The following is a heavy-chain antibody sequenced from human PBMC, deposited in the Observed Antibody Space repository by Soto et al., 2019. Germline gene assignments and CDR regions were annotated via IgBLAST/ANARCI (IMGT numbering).Heavy chain of an antibody. D-gene: IGHD3-10*01. CDR1: GFTVSSNY. V-gene: IGHV3-48*02. Sequence: PGGSLRLSCAASGFTVSSNYMNWVRQAPGKGLECISYITSDSCTRHYADFVKGRFTISRDNAKNSLYLQMNSLRDEDTAVYFCARDPDGIIDFDYWGQGTQVTVSS. J-gene: IGHJ4*02. CDR2: ITSDSCTR. CDR3: ARDPDGIIDFDY.